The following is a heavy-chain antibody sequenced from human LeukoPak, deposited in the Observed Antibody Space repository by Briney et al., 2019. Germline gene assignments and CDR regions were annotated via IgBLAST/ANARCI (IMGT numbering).Heavy chain of an antibody. CDR3: ARDVPYDSSGYYEDAFDI. D-gene: IGHD3-22*01. J-gene: IGHJ3*02. CDR2: IYSGGST. Sequence: GGSLRLSCAASGFTVSSNYMSWVRQAPGKGLEWVSVIYSGGSTYYADFVKGRFTISRDNSKNTLYLQMNSLRAEDTAVYYCARDVPYDSSGYYEDAFDIWGQGTMVTVSS. V-gene: IGHV3-53*01. CDR1: GFTVSSNY.